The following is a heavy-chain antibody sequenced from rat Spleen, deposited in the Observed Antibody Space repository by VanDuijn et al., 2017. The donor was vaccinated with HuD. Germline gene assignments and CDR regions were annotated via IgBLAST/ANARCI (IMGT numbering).Heavy chain of an antibody. J-gene: IGHJ2*01. Sequence: EVQLVESGGGLVQPGRSLKVSCAALGFTFSDYYMAWVRQAPTKGLEWVASIDTGGGNTFYRHSVKGRFTISRENAKSTLYLQMDSLRSEDTATYYCARHRGYGYNYRNYFDYWGQGVMVTVSS. CDR2: IDTGGGNT. CDR1: GFTFSDYY. V-gene: IGHV5-25*01. D-gene: IGHD1-9*01. CDR3: ARHRGYGYNYRNYFDY.